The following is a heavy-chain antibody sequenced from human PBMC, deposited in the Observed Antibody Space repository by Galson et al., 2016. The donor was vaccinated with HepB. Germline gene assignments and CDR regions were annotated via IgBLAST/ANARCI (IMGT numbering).Heavy chain of an antibody. V-gene: IGHV5-51*03. J-gene: IGHJ4*02. CDR2: IYPGDSDT. D-gene: IGHD3-3*01. CDR1: GSSFTSYW. Sequence: QSGAAVKKPGESLKISCKGSGSSFTSYWIGWVRQMPGKGLEWMGIIYPGDSDTRYRTSFQGQVTISADKTISTAYLQWSSLKASDTAMYYCASSGADTVDFDYWGQGTLVTVSS. CDR3: ASSGADTVDFDY.